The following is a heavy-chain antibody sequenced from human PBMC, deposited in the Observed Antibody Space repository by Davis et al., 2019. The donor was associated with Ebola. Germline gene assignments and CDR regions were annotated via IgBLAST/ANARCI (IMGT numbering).Heavy chain of an antibody. J-gene: IGHJ6*02. CDR1: GYTFTGYH. Sequence: ASVKVSCKASGYTFTGYHMHWVRQAPGQGLEWMGWINPNSGGTNYAQTSQGWVTMTRDTSISTAYMELSRLRSDDTAVYYCARSPRSSGYYYWGYYYYGMDVWGQGTTVTVSS. D-gene: IGHD3-22*01. CDR2: INPNSGGT. V-gene: IGHV1-2*04. CDR3: ARSPRSSGYYYWGYYYYGMDV.